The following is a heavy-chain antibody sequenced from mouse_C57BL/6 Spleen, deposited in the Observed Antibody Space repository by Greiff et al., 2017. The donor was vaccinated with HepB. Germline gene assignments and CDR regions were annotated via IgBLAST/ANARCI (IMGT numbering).Heavy chain of an antibody. J-gene: IGHJ1*03. CDR3: ARSSPSNYGYFDV. Sequence: EVMLVESGGDLVKPGGSLKLSCAASGFTFSSYGMSWVRQTPDKRLEWVATISSGGSYTYYPDSVKGRFTISRDNAKNTLYLQMSSLKSEDTAMYYCARSSPSNYGYFDVWGTGTTVTVSS. CDR1: GFTFSSYG. CDR2: ISSGGSYT. V-gene: IGHV5-6*01. D-gene: IGHD2-10*02.